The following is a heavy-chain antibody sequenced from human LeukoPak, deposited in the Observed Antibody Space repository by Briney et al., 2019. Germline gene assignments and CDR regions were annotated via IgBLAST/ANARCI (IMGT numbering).Heavy chain of an antibody. V-gene: IGHV4-59*01. CDR1: GGSISSYY. J-gene: IGHJ4*02. D-gene: IGHD5-18*01. CDR2: VYYTGAT. CDR3: ARAGYSYGTGYYFDY. Sequence: PSETLSLTCTVSGGSISSYYWSWIRLPPGKGLEWIGYVYYTGATYYNPSLKSRVTISLDTSKNQFSLKLSSVTAADAAIYYCARAGYSYGTGYYFDYWGQGALVTVSS.